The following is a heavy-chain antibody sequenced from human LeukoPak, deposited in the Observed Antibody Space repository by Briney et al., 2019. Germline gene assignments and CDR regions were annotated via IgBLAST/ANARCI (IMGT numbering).Heavy chain of an antibody. J-gene: IGHJ4*02. CDR2: IIPILGIA. CDR3: ARGVKWFGESHFDY. Sequence: GASVKVSCKASGGTFSSYAISWVRQAPGQGLEWMGRIIPILGIANYAQKFQGRVAITADKSTSTAYMELSSLRSEDTAVYYCARGVKWFGESHFDYWGQGTLVTVSS. V-gene: IGHV1-69*04. CDR1: GGTFSSYA. D-gene: IGHD3-10*01.